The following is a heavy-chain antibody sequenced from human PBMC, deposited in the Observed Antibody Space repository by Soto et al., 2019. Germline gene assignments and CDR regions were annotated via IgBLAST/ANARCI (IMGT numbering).Heavy chain of an antibody. J-gene: IGHJ4*02. CDR2: INPNSGGT. Sequence: ASVKVSCKASGYTFTGYYMHWVRQAPGQGLEWMGWINPNSGGTNYAQKFQGRVTMTRDTSISTAYMELSRLRSDDTAVYYCARGPLGVRGVIIGKFDYWGQGTLVTVSS. V-gene: IGHV1-2*02. CDR1: GYTFTGYY. D-gene: IGHD3-10*01. CDR3: ARGPLGVRGVIIGKFDY.